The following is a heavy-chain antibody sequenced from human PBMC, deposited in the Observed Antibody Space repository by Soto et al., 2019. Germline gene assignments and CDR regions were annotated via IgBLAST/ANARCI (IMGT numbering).Heavy chain of an antibody. J-gene: IGHJ5*02. CDR3: ARGLSISSWFDP. CDR1: GYTFTSYD. CDR2: MNPNSGNT. D-gene: IGHD6-6*01. V-gene: IGHV1-8*02. Sequence: ASVKVSCKASGYTFTSYDINWVRQATGQGLEGMGWMNPNSGNTGYAQKFQGRVTMTRNTSISTADMELRSLRSEDTAVYYCARGLSISSWFDPWGQGTLVTVSS.